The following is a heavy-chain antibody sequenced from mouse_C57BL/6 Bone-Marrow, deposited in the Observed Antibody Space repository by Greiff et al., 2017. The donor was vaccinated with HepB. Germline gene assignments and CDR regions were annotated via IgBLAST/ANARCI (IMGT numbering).Heavy chain of an antibody. CDR1: GFTFSDYY. CDR2: ISNGGGST. CDR3: ARLYGNYGFAY. Sequence: DVKLVESGGGLVQPGGSLKLSCAASGFTFSDYYMYWVRQTPEKRLEWVAYISNGGGSTYYPDTVKGRFTISRDNAKNTLYLQMSRLKSEDTAMYYCARLYGNYGFAYWGQGTLVTVSA. D-gene: IGHD2-1*01. J-gene: IGHJ3*01. V-gene: IGHV5-12*01.